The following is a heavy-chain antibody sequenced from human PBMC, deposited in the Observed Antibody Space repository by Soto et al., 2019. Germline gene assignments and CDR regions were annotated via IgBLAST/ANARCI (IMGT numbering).Heavy chain of an antibody. CDR3: ATNAVWDYGDYVPLGENKYGIDV. CDR1: GYTLTELS. D-gene: IGHD4-17*01. Sequence: QVQLVQSGAEVKKPGASVKVSCKVSGYTLTELSMHWVRQAPGKGLEWMGGFDPEDGETIYAQKFQGRVTMTEDTSTDTAYMELSSLRSEDTAVYYCATNAVWDYGDYVPLGENKYGIDVWGQGTTVTVSS. J-gene: IGHJ6*02. CDR2: FDPEDGET. V-gene: IGHV1-24*01.